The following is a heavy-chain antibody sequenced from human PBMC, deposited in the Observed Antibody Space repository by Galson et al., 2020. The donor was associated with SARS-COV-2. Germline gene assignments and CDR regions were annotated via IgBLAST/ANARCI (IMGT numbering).Heavy chain of an antibody. Sequence: GESLKISCAASGFTFSSYSMNWVRQAPGKGLEWVSSISSSSSYIYYADSVKGRFTISRDNAKNSLYLQMNSLRAEDTAVYYCARVATSYYGMDVWGQWITVTVSS. CDR3: ARVATSYYGMDV. CDR1: GFTFSSYS. D-gene: IGHD5-12*01. J-gene: IGHJ6*01. V-gene: IGHV3-21*01. CDR2: ISSSSSYI.